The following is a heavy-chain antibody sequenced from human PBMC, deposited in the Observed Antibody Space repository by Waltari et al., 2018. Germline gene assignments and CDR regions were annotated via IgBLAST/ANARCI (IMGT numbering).Heavy chain of an antibody. CDR1: GCSISSGGYY. J-gene: IGHJ4*02. Sequence: QVQLQESGPGLVKPSQTLSLTCPVSGCSISSGGYYWSWIRQHPGKGLEWIGYIYYSGSTYYNPSLKSRVTISVDTSKNQFSLKLSSVTAADTAVYYCAREPSLWFGRPDYWGQGTLVTVSS. CDR3: AREPSLWFGRPDY. CDR2: IYYSGST. V-gene: IGHV4-31*03. D-gene: IGHD3-10*01.